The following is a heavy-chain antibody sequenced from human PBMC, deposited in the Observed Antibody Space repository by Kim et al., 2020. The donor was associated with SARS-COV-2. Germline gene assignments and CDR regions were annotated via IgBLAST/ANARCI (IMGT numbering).Heavy chain of an antibody. CDR1: GFTFSSYS. D-gene: IGHD6-13*01. CDR2: ISSSSSYT. Sequence: GGSLRLSCAASGFTFSSYSMNWVRQAPGKGLEWVSSISSSSSYTYYADSVKGRFTISRDNAKNSLYLQMNSLRAEDTAVYYCASGEWGSSWDWGQGTLVTVSS. V-gene: IGHV3-21*01. J-gene: IGHJ4*02. CDR3: ASGEWGSSWD.